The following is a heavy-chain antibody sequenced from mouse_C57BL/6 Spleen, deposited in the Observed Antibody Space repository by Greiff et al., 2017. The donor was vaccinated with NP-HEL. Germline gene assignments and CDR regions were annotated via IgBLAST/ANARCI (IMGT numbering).Heavy chain of an antibody. CDR1: GYTFTDYE. D-gene: IGHD2-3*01. Sequence: QVQLQQSGAELVRPGASVTLSCKASGYTFTDYEMHWVKQTPVHGLEWIGAIDPETGGTSYNQKFKGKAILTAANSSSPAYMELRSLTSEDSAVDYCTRRGIYDGYYAGFAYWGQGTLVTVSA. CDR2: IDPETGGT. CDR3: TRRGIYDGYYAGFAY. J-gene: IGHJ3*01. V-gene: IGHV1-15*01.